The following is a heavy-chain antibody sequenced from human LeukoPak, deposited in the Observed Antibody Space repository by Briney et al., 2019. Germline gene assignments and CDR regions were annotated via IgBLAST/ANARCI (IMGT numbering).Heavy chain of an antibody. CDR3: AKPPPYSSSWYVFAY. J-gene: IGHJ4*02. V-gene: IGHV3-23*01. D-gene: IGHD6-13*01. CDR2: ISDSGGST. Sequence: PGGSLRLSCAASGFTFSSYAMNWVRQAPGKGLEWVSTISDSGGSTYYADSVKGRFTISRDNSKNTLYLQMNSLRAEDTAVYYCAKPPPYSSSWYVFAYWGQGTLVTVSS. CDR1: GFTFSSYA.